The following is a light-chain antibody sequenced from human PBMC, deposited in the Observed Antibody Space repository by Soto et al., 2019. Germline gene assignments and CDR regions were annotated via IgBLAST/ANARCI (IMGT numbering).Light chain of an antibody. CDR2: TAS. J-gene: IGKJ5*01. CDR1: QSISGY. Sequence: DIPMTQSPSSLSASPGDRVTLTCRASQSISGYLNWYQQKPGRAPKLLIYTASSLQSGVPSRFSGSGSGTDFTLTISSLQPEDFATYHCQQGYTTPITFGQGTRLEIK. CDR3: QQGYTTPIT. V-gene: IGKV1-39*01.